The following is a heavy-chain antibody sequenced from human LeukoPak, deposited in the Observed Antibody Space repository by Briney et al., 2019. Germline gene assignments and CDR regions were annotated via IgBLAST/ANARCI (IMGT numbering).Heavy chain of an antibody. CDR1: GGVINRSSFY. Sequence: PSETLSLTCIVSGGVINRSSFYWGWIRQPPGKGLEWIGHINYSGNTYYNTSLRSRVTISVDTSKNQFSLKLSSVTAADTAVYYCARLVVVPAAIVTFDYWGQGTLVTVSS. CDR2: INYSGNT. CDR3: ARLVVVPAAIVTFDY. J-gene: IGHJ4*02. V-gene: IGHV4-39*01. D-gene: IGHD2-2*02.